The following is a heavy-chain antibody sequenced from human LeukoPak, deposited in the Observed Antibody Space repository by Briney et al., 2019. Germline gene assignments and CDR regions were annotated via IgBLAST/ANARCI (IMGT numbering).Heavy chain of an antibody. V-gene: IGHV3-20*01. CDR1: GFTFGDYG. CDR2: INWNGGST. Sequence: GGSLRLSCAASGFTFGDYGMSWVRQAPGKGLEWVSGINWNGGSTGYADSVKGRFTISRDNAKNSLYLQMNSLRAEDTALYHCAKYVQRWLQSRDAFDIWGQGTMVTVSS. D-gene: IGHD5-24*01. J-gene: IGHJ3*02. CDR3: AKYVQRWLQSRDAFDI.